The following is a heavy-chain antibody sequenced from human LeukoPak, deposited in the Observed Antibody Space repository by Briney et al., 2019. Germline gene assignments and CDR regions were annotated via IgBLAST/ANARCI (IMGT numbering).Heavy chain of an antibody. CDR2: ISSSGSTK. CDR1: GFTFSRYT. D-gene: IGHD6-6*01. V-gene: IGHV3-48*04. Sequence: PGGSLRLSCAGSGFTFSRYTMNWVRLAPGKGLEWVSYISSSGSTKYYADSVKGRFTISRDNAKNSLYLQMNSLRAEDTAVYYCAKGRGAARPHYYFDYWGQGTLVTVSS. CDR3: AKGRGAARPHYYFDY. J-gene: IGHJ4*02.